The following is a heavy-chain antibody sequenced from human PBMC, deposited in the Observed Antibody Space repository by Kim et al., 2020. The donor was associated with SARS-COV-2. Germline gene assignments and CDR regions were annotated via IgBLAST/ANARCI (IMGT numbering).Heavy chain of an antibody. Sequence: GVSLRLSCAASGFTVSSNFMTWVRQAPGKGLEWVSIIYSGGEADYVDSVKGRFTISRDRSRDTLYLQMNSLRVEDTAVYYCARDRPGTYLDYWGQGTLVTVSP. D-gene: IGHD1-1*01. CDR3: ARDRPGTYLDY. CDR1: GFTVSSNF. J-gene: IGHJ4*02. CDR2: IYSGGEA. V-gene: IGHV3-53*01.